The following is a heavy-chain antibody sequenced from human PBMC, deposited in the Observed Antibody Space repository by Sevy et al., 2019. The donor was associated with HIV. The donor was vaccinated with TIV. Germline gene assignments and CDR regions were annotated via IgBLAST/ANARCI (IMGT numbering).Heavy chain of an antibody. Sequence: SETLSLTCTVSGGSISSGSYYWSWIRQPAGKGLEWIGRIYTSGSTNYNPSLKSRVTISVDTSKNQFSLKLTSVTAADTAVYYCARGGSSSAGWFDPWGQGTLVTVS. CDR2: IYTSGST. V-gene: IGHV4-61*02. CDR1: GGSISSGSYY. J-gene: IGHJ5*02. D-gene: IGHD6-13*01. CDR3: ARGGSSSAGWFDP.